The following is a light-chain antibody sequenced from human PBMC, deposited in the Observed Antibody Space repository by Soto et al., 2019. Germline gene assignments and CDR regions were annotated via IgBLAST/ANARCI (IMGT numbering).Light chain of an antibody. CDR1: SSDVGGYDY. Sequence: SALTQPPSASGSPGQSVTISCTGTSSDVGGYDYVSWYQQRPGKAPKLLIHEVTKRPSGVPDRFSGSKSGNTASLTVSGLQAEDEADYYCSSYAGRTLYVFGTGTKATVL. CDR2: EVT. V-gene: IGLV2-8*01. CDR3: SSYAGRTLYV. J-gene: IGLJ1*01.